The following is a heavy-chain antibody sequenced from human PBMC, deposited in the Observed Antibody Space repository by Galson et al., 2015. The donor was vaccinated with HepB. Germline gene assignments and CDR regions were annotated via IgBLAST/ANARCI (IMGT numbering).Heavy chain of an antibody. CDR3: ARSPGRGHFDTSLYYGDF. J-gene: IGHJ4*02. CDR1: GYVFDSYG. D-gene: IGHD3-22*01. V-gene: IGHV1-18*01. Sequence: QSGAEVKKPGASVKVSCTASGYVFDSYGYNWVRQVPGQGLEWVGWISAFNGNTNYAQKLQDRVTMTAETSTSTAYMELTNLRSDDTAVYYCARSPGRGHFDTSLYYGDFWGQGTLVTVSS. CDR2: ISAFNGNT.